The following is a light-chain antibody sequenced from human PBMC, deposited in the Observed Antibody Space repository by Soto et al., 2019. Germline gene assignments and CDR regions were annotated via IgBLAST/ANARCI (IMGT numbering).Light chain of an antibody. V-gene: IGLV2-14*03. CDR2: DVS. CDR1: SSDVGGYNS. Sequence: QSVLTQPASGSGSPGQSITISYTGTSSDVGGYNSVFWYQQHPGKAPKLMIYDVSSRPSGVSNRFSGSKSGNTASLTISGLQAEDEADYYCSSYTSSNTFVFGTGTKVTXL. J-gene: IGLJ1*01. CDR3: SSYTSSNTFV.